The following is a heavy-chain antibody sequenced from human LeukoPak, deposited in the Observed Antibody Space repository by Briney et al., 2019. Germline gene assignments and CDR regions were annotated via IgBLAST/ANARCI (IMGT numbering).Heavy chain of an antibody. Sequence: TGGSLRLSCAASGFTFSSYAMHWVRQAPGKGLEWVAVISYDGSNKYYADSVKGRFTISRDNSKNTLYLQVNSLRAEDTAVYYCARGGRYFDWLLAYYYYYGMDVWGQGTTVTVSS. CDR1: GFTFSSYA. J-gene: IGHJ6*02. CDR2: ISYDGSNK. D-gene: IGHD3-9*01. CDR3: ARGGRYFDWLLAYYYYYGMDV. V-gene: IGHV3-30*04.